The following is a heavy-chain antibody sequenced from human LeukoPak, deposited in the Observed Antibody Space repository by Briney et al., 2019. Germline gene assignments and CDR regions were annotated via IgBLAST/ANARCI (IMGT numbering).Heavy chain of an antibody. V-gene: IGHV3-23*01. J-gene: IGHJ4*02. Sequence: GGSLRLSCAASGFTFSSYAMSWVRQAPGKGLEWVSAISGSGGSTYYADSVKGRFTISRDNSKNTLYLQMNSLRAEDTAVYYCAKDPSPYCSSTSCYGREPFDYWGQGTLVTVSS. D-gene: IGHD2-2*01. CDR3: AKDPSPYCSSTSCYGREPFDY. CDR1: GFTFSSYA. CDR2: ISGSGGST.